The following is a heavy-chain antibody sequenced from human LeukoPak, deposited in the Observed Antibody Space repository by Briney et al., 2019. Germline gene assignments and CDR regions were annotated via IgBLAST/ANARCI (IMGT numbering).Heavy chain of an antibody. Sequence: SETLSLTCTVSGGSISSSSYYWGWIRQPPGKGLEWIGSIYYSGSTYYNPSLKSRVTISVDTSKNQFSLKLSSVTAADTAVYYCARSGYCSSTSCYARTPQLGYWGQGTLVTVSS. CDR2: IYYSGST. CDR3: ARSGYCSSTSCYARTPQLGY. V-gene: IGHV4-39*01. J-gene: IGHJ4*02. D-gene: IGHD2-2*03. CDR1: GGSISSSSYY.